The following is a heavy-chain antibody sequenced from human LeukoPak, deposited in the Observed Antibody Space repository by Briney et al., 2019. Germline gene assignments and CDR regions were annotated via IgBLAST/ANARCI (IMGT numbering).Heavy chain of an antibody. V-gene: IGHV3-23*01. J-gene: IGHJ6*02. CDR2: ISGSGVTT. CDR3: AREGGSGTLFLGGMDV. Sequence: PGGSLRLSCAVSGFTFTSYAMSWVRQAPGKGLEGVSAISGSGVTTYYADSVKGRFTISRDISNKTLYLQMNSLRAEDTAVYYCAREGGSGTLFLGGMDVWGQGTTVTVSS. CDR1: GFTFTSYA. D-gene: IGHD3-10*01.